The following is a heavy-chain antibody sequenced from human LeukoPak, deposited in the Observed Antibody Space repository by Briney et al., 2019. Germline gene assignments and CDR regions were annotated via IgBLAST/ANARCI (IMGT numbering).Heavy chain of an antibody. CDR3: AREGDTSSNWFDP. Sequence: GASVKVSCKASGYTFTGYYMHWVRQAPGQGLEGRGWINPNSGGTNYAQKFQGRVTMTRDTSISTAYMELSRLRSDDTAVYYCAREGDTSSNWFDPWGQGTLVTVSS. J-gene: IGHJ5*02. D-gene: IGHD6-6*01. CDR1: GYTFTGYY. CDR2: INPNSGGT. V-gene: IGHV1-2*02.